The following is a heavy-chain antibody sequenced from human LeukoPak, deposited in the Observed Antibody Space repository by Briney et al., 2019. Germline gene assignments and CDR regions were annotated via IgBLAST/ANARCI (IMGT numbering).Heavy chain of an antibody. CDR3: ARDYYDRKFYFDY. CDR2: IKQDGSEI. D-gene: IGHD3-22*01. Sequence: GGSLRLSCAAPGFTFSSYAMSWVRQAPGKGLEWVANIKQDGSEIYYVDSVKGRFTISRDNAKNSLYLQMNSLRAEDTAVYYCARDYYDRKFYFDYWGQGTLVTVSS. J-gene: IGHJ4*02. V-gene: IGHV3-7*01. CDR1: GFTFSSYA.